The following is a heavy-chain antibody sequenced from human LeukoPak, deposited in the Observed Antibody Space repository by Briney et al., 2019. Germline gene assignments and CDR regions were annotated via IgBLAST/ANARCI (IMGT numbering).Heavy chain of an antibody. CDR3: ASKQGDY. CDR1: GGSISSSSYY. Sequence: PSETLSLTCTVSGGSISSSSYYWGWIRQPPGKGLEWVANINPDGSGKYYVDSVKGRFTISRDNAKKSLYLQMNSLRAEDTAVYYCASKQGDYWGQGTLVTVSS. V-gene: IGHV3-7*01. J-gene: IGHJ4*02. CDR2: INPDGSGK.